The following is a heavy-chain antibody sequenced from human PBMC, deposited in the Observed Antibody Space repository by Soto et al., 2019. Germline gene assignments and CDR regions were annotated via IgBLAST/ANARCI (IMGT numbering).Heavy chain of an antibody. D-gene: IGHD3-3*01. CDR3: ARYYDFWSGPHWYY. CDR2: INKDGSKK. Sequence: PGGSLRLSCAASGFTFSSYWLHWVRQDPGKGLEWVSRINKDGSKKDYVDSVKGRFTISRDNAKNSLYLQMNSLRAEDTAVYYCARYYDFWSGPHWYYWGQGTLVTVSS. J-gene: IGHJ4*02. CDR1: GFTFSSYW. V-gene: IGHV3-74*01.